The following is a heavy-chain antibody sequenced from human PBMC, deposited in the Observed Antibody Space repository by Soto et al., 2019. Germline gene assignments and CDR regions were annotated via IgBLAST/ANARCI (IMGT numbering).Heavy chain of an antibody. J-gene: IGHJ1*01. CDR3: AKAAYYDSSGYYGPGLAYFQH. V-gene: IGHV3-30*18. D-gene: IGHD3-22*01. Sequence: GGSLRLSCAASGFTFGDYEMHWVRQAPGKGLEWVAVISYDGSNKYYADSVKGRFTISRDNSKNTLYLQMNSLRAEDTAVYYCAKAAYYDSSGYYGPGLAYFQHWGQGTLVTVSS. CDR2: ISYDGSNK. CDR1: GFTFGDYE.